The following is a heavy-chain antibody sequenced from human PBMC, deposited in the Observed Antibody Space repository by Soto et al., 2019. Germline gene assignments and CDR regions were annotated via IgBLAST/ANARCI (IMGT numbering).Heavy chain of an antibody. Sequence: VASVKVSCKVSGYTLTELSMHWVRQAPGKGLEWMGGFDPEDGETIYAQKFQGRVTMTEDTSTDTAYMELSSLRSEDTAVYYCATVGDDYGDYYYYGMDVWGQGTTVTVSS. J-gene: IGHJ6*02. V-gene: IGHV1-24*01. CDR2: FDPEDGET. CDR1: GYTLTELS. D-gene: IGHD4-17*01. CDR3: ATVGDDYGDYYYYGMDV.